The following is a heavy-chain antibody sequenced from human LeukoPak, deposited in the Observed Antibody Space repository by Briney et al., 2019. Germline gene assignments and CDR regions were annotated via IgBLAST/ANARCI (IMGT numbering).Heavy chain of an antibody. CDR2: LYSGGNT. V-gene: IGHV3-53*01. J-gene: IGHJ4*02. D-gene: IGHD4-17*01. CDR3: AKCYGDYVRYLDY. CDR1: GFTVSSNC. Sequence: GGSLRLSCAASGFTVSSNCMSWVRQGPGKGLEWVSVLYSGGNTYYADSVKGRFTISRDNSKNTLYLQMNSLRAEDTAMYYCAKCYGDYVRYLDYWGQGTLVTVSS.